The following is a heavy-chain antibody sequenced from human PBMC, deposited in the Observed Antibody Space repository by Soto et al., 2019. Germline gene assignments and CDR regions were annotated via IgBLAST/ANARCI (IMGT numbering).Heavy chain of an antibody. Sequence: GESLKISCKGSGYSFTSYWIGWVRQMPGKGLEWMGIIYPGDSDTRYSPSFQGQVTISADKSISTAYLQWSSLKASDTAMYYCARLSSRGEPRASWYCSSTSCYKEDWFDPWGQGTLVTVSS. V-gene: IGHV5-51*01. CDR3: ARLSSRGEPRASWYCSSTSCYKEDWFDP. D-gene: IGHD2-2*02. J-gene: IGHJ5*02. CDR1: GYSFTSYW. CDR2: IYPGDSDT.